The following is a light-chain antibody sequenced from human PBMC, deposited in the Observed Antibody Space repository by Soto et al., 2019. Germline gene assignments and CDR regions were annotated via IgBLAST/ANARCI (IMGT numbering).Light chain of an antibody. V-gene: IGLV2-14*01. J-gene: IGLJ1*01. Sequence: QSVLTQPASVSGSPGQSITISCTGTNSDIGGYNFVSWYQQHPGKAPKLMIYEVSNRPSGVSNRFSGSKSGNTASLTISGLQAEDEADYYCCSYTTSSTRVFGTGTKVTVL. CDR1: NSDIGGYNF. CDR2: EVS. CDR3: CSYTTSSTRV.